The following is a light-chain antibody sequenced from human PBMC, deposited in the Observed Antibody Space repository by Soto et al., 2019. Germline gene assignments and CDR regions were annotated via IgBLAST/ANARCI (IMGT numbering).Light chain of an antibody. CDR2: DAS. J-gene: IGKJ1*01. Sequence: DIQMTKSPAELSASDRYRVTITCRASQSISSWLAWYQQKPGKAPKLIIYDASSLESGVPSRFSGSGSGTEFTLTICSLQPEDFAPYYCQLYNRYSRTDGQGGKVDIK. V-gene: IGKV1-5*01. CDR3: QLYNRYSRT. CDR1: QSISSW.